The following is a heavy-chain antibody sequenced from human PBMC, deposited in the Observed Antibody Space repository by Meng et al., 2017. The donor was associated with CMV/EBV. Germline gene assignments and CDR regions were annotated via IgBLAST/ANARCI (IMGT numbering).Heavy chain of an antibody. Sequence: SVKVSCKASGGTFSSYAISWVRQAPGQGLEWMGGIIPIFGTANYAQKFQGRVTITTDESTSTAYMELSSLRSEDTPVYYCARVGYSSSPQWLTSNDQYYFDYWGQGTLVTVSS. CDR3: ARVGYSSSPQWLTSNDQYYFDY. J-gene: IGHJ4*02. D-gene: IGHD6-13*01. CDR1: GGTFSSYA. CDR2: IIPIFGTA. V-gene: IGHV1-69*05.